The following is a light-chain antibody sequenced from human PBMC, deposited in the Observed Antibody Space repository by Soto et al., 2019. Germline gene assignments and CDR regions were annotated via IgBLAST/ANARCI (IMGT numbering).Light chain of an antibody. Sequence: ESVLTQSPATLSLSPGERATLSCRASPSVSNSLAWYQHKPGQAPRLLIYDASNRATGVPTRFSGSGSGTDFTLTISSLEPEDFAVYYCHQYSNWPLTFGGGTKVDIK. V-gene: IGKV3-11*01. CDR1: PSVSNS. J-gene: IGKJ4*01. CDR2: DAS. CDR3: HQYSNWPLT.